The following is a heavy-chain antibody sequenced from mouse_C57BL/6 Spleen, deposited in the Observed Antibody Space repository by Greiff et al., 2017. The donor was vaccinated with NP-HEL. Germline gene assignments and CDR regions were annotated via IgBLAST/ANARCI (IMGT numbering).Heavy chain of an antibody. Sequence: EVHLVESGGGLVQPGGSLKLSCAASGFTFSDYGMAWVRQAPRKGPEWVAFISNLAYSIYYADTVTGRFTISRENAKNTLYLEMSSLRSEDTAMYYCARVYGSSYGYFDVWGTGTTVTVSS. J-gene: IGHJ1*03. CDR1: GFTFSDYG. D-gene: IGHD1-1*01. V-gene: IGHV5-15*01. CDR2: ISNLAYSI. CDR3: ARVYGSSYGYFDV.